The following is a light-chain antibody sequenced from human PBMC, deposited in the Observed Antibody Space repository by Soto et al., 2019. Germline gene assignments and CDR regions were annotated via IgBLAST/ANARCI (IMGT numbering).Light chain of an antibody. CDR3: SSYTSSSTLEV. CDR2: DVS. V-gene: IGLV2-14*01. J-gene: IGLJ1*01. CDR1: SSDVGGYNY. Sequence: QSALTQPASVSGSPGQSITISCTGTSSDVGGYNYVSWYRQHPGKAPKLMIYDVSNRPSGVSNRFSGCKSGNTASLTISGLQAEDEADYYCSSYTSSSTLEVFGTGTKLTVL.